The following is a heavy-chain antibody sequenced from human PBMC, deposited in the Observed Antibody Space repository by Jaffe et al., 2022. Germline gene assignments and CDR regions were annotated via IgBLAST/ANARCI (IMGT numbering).Heavy chain of an antibody. Sequence: EVQLVESGGGLVQPGGSLRLSCAASGFTFSSYWMHWVRQAPGKGLLWVSRISGDGSSTNYADSVKGRFTISRDNAKNTLYLQMNSLRAEDTAVYYCVRGGGYSYRAFDYWGQGTLVTVSS. V-gene: IGHV3-74*01. CDR2: ISGDGSST. D-gene: IGHD5-18*01. CDR3: VRGGGYSYRAFDY. J-gene: IGHJ4*02. CDR1: GFTFSSYW.